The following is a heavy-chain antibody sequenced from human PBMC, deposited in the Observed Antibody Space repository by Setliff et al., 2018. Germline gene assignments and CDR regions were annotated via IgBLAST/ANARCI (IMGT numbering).Heavy chain of an antibody. Sequence: VSCKTSGFMFSTYGLSWVRQAPGQAPEWIGCISGYTGDTNYAPKFRDRVTLTIDPSSTTAYMELRSLKSDDTAFYYCARSSAPSVVLAADFDFWGQGTLVTVSS. V-gene: IGHV1-18*01. CDR1: GFMFSTYG. D-gene: IGHD3-9*01. J-gene: IGHJ4*02. CDR2: ISGYTGDT. CDR3: ARSSAPSVVLAADFDF.